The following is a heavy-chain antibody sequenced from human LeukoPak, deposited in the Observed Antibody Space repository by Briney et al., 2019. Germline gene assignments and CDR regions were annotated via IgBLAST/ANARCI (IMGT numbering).Heavy chain of an antibody. V-gene: IGHV5-51*01. Sequence: GESLKISCKGSGYSFTSYWIGWVRQMPGKGLEWMGIIYPGDSDTRYSPSFQGQVTISADKSISTAYLQWSSLKASGTAMYYCARHVHSSSSPPSGMDVWGQGTTVTVSS. CDR2: IYPGDSDT. CDR1: GYSFTSYW. CDR3: ARHVHSSSSPPSGMDV. D-gene: IGHD6-6*01. J-gene: IGHJ6*02.